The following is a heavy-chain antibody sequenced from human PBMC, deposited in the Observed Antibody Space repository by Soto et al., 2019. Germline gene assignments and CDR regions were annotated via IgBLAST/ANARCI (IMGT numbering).Heavy chain of an antibody. CDR3: ARRITMVRGVITNYYYYYGMDV. D-gene: IGHD3-10*01. V-gene: IGHV4-39*01. CDR1: GGSISSSSYY. J-gene: IGHJ6*02. Sequence: SETLSLTCTVSGGSISSSSYYWGWIRQPPGKGLGCIGSIYYSGSTYYNPSLKSRVTISVDTSKNQFSLKLSSVTAADTAVYYCARRITMVRGVITNYYYYYGMDVWGQGTTVTVSS. CDR2: IYYSGST.